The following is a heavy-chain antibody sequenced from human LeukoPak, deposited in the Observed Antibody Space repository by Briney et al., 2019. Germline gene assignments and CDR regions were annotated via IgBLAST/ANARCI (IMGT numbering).Heavy chain of an antibody. D-gene: IGHD6-6*01. Sequence: PGGSLRLSCAASGFTFSSYAMHWVRQAPGKGLEWVAVISYDGSNKYYADSVKGRFTISRDNSKNTLYLQMNSLRAEDTAVYYCAGVYSSSPYLTTWYYMDVWGKGTTVTVSS. J-gene: IGHJ6*03. CDR1: GFTFSSYA. CDR3: AGVYSSSPYLTTWYYMDV. V-gene: IGHV3-30-3*01. CDR2: ISYDGSNK.